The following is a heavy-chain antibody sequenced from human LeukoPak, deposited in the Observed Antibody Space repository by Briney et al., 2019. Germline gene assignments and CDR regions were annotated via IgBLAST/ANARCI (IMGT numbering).Heavy chain of an antibody. CDR3: AKGYRVTRAAFDI. Sequence: GGSLRLSCAASGFTFSSYGMHWVRQAPGKGLEWVSAISGSGDSTYYADSVKGRFTISRDNSKNTLYLQMNSLRAEDTAVYYCAKGYRVTRAAFDIWGQGTMVTVFS. V-gene: IGHV3-23*01. D-gene: IGHD2-21*02. CDR1: GFTFSSYG. CDR2: ISGSGDST. J-gene: IGHJ3*02.